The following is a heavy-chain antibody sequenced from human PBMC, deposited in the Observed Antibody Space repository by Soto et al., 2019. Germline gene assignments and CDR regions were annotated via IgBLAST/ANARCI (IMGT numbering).Heavy chain of an antibody. CDR1: GFSLTTSGVG. J-gene: IGHJ4*02. V-gene: IGHV2-5*02. CDR3: AHRVRRTVFGLVTTTAIYFDF. CDR2: IYWDDDK. Sequence: QITLKESGPTVVKPTETLTLTCTFSGFSLTTSGVGLSWVCQSPGKAPEWLALIYWDDDKRYSTSLKSRLIITKDTSKNQVVLTMANVDPADTATYYCAHRVRRTVFGLVTTTAIYFDFWGPGNPVVVSS. D-gene: IGHD3-3*01.